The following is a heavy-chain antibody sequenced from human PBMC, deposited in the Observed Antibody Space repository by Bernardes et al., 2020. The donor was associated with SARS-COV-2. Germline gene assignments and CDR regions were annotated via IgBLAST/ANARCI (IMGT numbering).Heavy chain of an antibody. J-gene: IGHJ6*02. CDR2: ISASGAGT. CDR3: AKDPITMVRGVIRPDYYYGMDV. D-gene: IGHD3-10*01. Sequence: GSLRLSCAASGFTFSSFAMSWVRQAPGKGLEWVSLISASGAGTYYADSVKGRFTISRDNSKNTLHLEMNRLRADDTAVYSCAKDPITMVRGVIRPDYYYGMDVWGQGTTVIVSS. CDR1: GFTFSSFA. V-gene: IGHV3-23*01.